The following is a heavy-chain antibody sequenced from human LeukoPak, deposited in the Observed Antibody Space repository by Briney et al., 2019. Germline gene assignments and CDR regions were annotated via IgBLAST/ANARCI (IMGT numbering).Heavy chain of an antibody. CDR2: IYTSGST. V-gene: IGHV4-61*02. Sequence: SETLSLTCTVSGGSISSGSYYWSWIRQPAGKGLEWIGRIYTSGSTNYNPSLKSRVTISVDTSKNQFSLKLSSVTAADTAVYYCARPYTHYGGKRNDDFDIWGQGTMVTVSS. CDR1: GGSISSGSYY. CDR3: ARPYTHYGGKRNDDFDI. D-gene: IGHD4-23*01. J-gene: IGHJ3*02.